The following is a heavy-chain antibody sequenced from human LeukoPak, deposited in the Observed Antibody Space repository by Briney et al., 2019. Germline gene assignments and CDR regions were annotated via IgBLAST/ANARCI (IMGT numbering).Heavy chain of an antibody. J-gene: IGHJ4*02. V-gene: IGHV4-34*01. CDR2: INHSGST. D-gene: IGHD2-2*01. Sequence: MTSETLSLTCAVYGGSFSGYYWRWIRQPPGKGLEWIGEINHSGSTNYNPSLKSRVTISVDTSKNQFSLKLSSVTAADTAVYYCARDSGEAEVPAAMFDYWGQGTLVTASS. CDR3: ARDSGEAEVPAAMFDY. CDR1: GGSFSGYY.